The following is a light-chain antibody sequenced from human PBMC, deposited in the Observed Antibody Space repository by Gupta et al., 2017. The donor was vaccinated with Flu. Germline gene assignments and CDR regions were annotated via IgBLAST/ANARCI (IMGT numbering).Light chain of an antibody. Sequence: QSVLTQPPSVSGAAGSRVTISCTGSSSNIGAGYEVHWYQQLPGTAPKLLIYAHSDRPSGVPDRFSGSKSGISASLAITGLQAEDEADYYCQSYDSSLSGYVFGTGTKVTVL. CDR2: AHS. CDR1: SSNIGAGYE. J-gene: IGLJ1*01. V-gene: IGLV1-40*01. CDR3: QSYDSSLSGYV.